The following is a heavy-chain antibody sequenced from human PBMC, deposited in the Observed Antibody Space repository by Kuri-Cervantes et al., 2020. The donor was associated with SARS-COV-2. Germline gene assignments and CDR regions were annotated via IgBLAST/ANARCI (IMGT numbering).Heavy chain of an antibody. V-gene: IGHV3-30*03. CDR3: ARRATMSYYALDV. J-gene: IGHJ6*02. D-gene: IGHD3-3*01. CDR1: GYTFTGYY. CDR2: ISYDGSNQ. Sequence: SCKASGYTFTGYYMNWVRQAPGKGLEWVATISYDGSNQYYGDSVKGRFTFSRDNSKNRMYLQMDSLRSEDTAVYYCARRATMSYYALDVWGPGTTVTVSS.